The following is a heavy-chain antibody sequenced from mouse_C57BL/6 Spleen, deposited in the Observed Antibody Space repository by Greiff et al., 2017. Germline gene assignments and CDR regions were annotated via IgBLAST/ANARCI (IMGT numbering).Heavy chain of an antibody. CDR1: GFTFSSYA. CDR2: ISDGGSYT. Sequence: EVNLVESGGGLVKPGGSLKLSCAASGFTFSSYAMSWVRQTPEKRLEWVATISDGGSYTYYPDNVKGRFTISRDNAKNNLYLQMSHLKSEDTAMYYCARVDSSGYAMDYWGQGTSVTVSS. D-gene: IGHD3-2*02. V-gene: IGHV5-4*03. CDR3: ARVDSSGYAMDY. J-gene: IGHJ4*01.